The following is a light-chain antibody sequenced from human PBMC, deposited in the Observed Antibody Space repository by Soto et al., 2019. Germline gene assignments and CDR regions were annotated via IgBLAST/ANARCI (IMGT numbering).Light chain of an antibody. J-gene: IGLJ1*01. CDR2: DVN. Sequence: QSALTQPASVSGSPGQSITISCTGTSSDVGTYDYVSWHQQHPGKAPKLIIYDVNNRPSGVSSRFSGSKSGNTASLTISGLQAEDEADYYCCSFSTSGTHVFATGTKLTVL. V-gene: IGLV2-14*01. CDR3: CSFSTSGTHV. CDR1: SSDVGTYDY.